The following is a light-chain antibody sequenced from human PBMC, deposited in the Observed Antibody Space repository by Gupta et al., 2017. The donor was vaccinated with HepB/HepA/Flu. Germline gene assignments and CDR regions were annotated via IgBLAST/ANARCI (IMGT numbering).Light chain of an antibody. Sequence: TQMTQSSSSLSASVGDRVTITCRASQCISNWLAWYQQKPGTAPTLLIYKAASVESGVPSRFSGSGSGTEITLTISSLQPDDFANYYCQQYNRYPCNFGQGTKLEIK. CDR3: QQYNRYPCN. CDR1: QCISNW. CDR2: KAA. J-gene: IGKJ2*02. V-gene: IGKV1-5*03.